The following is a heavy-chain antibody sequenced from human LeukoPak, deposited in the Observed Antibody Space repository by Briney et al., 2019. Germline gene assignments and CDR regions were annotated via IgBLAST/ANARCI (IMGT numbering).Heavy chain of an antibody. V-gene: IGHV3-48*02. D-gene: IGHD4-17*01. CDR1: GFSFSTYS. Sequence: GGSLRLSCAASGFSFSTYSMNWVRQAPGKGLEWVSHISSSISSIHYADSVRGRFTISRDNAKNSLYLQINSPRDEDTAVYYCARAFYGDYGMDVWGQGTTVTVSS. J-gene: IGHJ6*02. CDR2: ISSSISSI. CDR3: ARAFYGDYGMDV.